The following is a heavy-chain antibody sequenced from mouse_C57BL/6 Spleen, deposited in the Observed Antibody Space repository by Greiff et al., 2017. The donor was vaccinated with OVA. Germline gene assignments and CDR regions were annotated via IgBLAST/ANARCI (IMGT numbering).Heavy chain of an antibody. CDR3: ARPQTAQAPWFAY. V-gene: IGHV1-7*01. J-gene: IGHJ3*01. CDR2: INPSSGYT. Sequence: QVQLQQSGAELAKPGASVKLSCKASGYTFTSYWMHWVKPRPGQGLEWIGYINPSSGYTKYNQKFKDKATLTADKSSSTAYMQLSSLTYEDSAVYYCARPQTAQAPWFAYWGQGTLVTVSA. D-gene: IGHD3-2*02. CDR1: GYTFTSYW.